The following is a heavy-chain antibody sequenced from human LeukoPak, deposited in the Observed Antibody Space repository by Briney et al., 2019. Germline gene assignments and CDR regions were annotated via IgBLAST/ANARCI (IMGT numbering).Heavy chain of an antibody. J-gene: IGHJ5*02. Sequence: ASVKVSCKASGYTFTSYGISWVRQAPGQGLEWMGWISAYNGNTNYAQKLQGRVTMTTDTSTSTAYMELRSLRSNDTAEYYCARVPTYGSGGSCYLYWFDPWGQGTLVTVSS. CDR2: ISAYNGNT. CDR3: ARVPTYGSGGSCYLYWFDP. V-gene: IGHV1-18*01. D-gene: IGHD2-15*01. CDR1: GYTFTSYG.